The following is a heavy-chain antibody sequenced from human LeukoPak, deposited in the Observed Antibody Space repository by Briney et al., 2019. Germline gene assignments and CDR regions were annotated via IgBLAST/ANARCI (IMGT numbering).Heavy chain of an antibody. CDR1: GGSISSYY. D-gene: IGHD6-13*01. V-gene: IGHV4-4*07. CDR3: ARATETFSWFLQH. J-gene: IGHJ1*01. CDR2: IYNSGST. Sequence: SETLSLTCTVSGGSISSYYWSWIRQPAGKGLEWIEHIYNSGSTNYNPSLKSRVSISVDTSKNQFSLKLNSVTAADTAVYYCARATETFSWFLQHWGQGTLVTVSS.